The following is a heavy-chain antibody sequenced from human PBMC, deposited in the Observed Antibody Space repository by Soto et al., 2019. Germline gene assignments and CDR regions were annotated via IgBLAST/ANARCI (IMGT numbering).Heavy chain of an antibody. CDR1: GGSISSGDYY. CDR3: ARGWGRIFDY. Sequence: SETLSLTCSVSGGSISSGDYYWNWIRQPPGKGLEWIGHIYYSGSTYYNSSLKSRVTISLDTSKNQFSLKLSSVTAADTAVYYCARGWGRIFDYWGRGSLVPGSS. V-gene: IGHV4-30-4*01. D-gene: IGHD7-27*01. CDR2: IYYSGST. J-gene: IGHJ4*02.